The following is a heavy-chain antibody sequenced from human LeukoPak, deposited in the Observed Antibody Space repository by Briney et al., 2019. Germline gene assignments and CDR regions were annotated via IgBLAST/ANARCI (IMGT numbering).Heavy chain of an antibody. D-gene: IGHD4-17*01. CDR2: ISGSGGST. CDR1: GFTFSSYA. Sequence: PGGSLRLSCAASGFTFSSYAMSWVRQAPGKGLEWVSAISGSGGSTYYADSVKGGFTISRDNSKNTLYLQMTSLRAEDTAVYYCAKARGEEYGDYPSGVDYWGQGTLVTVSS. J-gene: IGHJ4*02. V-gene: IGHV3-23*01. CDR3: AKARGEEYGDYPSGVDY.